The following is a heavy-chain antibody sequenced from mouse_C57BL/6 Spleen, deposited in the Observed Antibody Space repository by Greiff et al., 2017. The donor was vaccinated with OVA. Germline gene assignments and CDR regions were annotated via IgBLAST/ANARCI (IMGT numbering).Heavy chain of an antibody. Sequence: QVQLQQPGAELVRPGTSVKLSCKASGYTFTSYWMHWVKQRPGQGLEWIGVIDPSDSYTNYNQKFKGKATLTVDTSSSTAYMQLSSLTSEDSAVYYCARGRYYGSSYYAMDYWGQGTSVTVSS. D-gene: IGHD1-1*01. V-gene: IGHV1-59*01. CDR3: ARGRYYGSSYYAMDY. J-gene: IGHJ4*01. CDR2: IDPSDSYT. CDR1: GYTFTSYW.